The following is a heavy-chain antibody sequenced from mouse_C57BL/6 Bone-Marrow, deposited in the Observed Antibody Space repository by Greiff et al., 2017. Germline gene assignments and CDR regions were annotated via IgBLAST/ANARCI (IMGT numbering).Heavy chain of an antibody. Sequence: LVESEGGLVQPGSSMKLSCTASGFTFSDYYMAWVRQVPEKGLEWVANINYDGSSTYYLDSLKSRFIISRDNAKNILYLQMSSLKSEDTATYYCARDGNCFDYWGQGTTLTVSS. CDR3: ARDGNCFDY. J-gene: IGHJ2*01. V-gene: IGHV5-16*01. D-gene: IGHD1-1*02. CDR1: GFTFSDYY. CDR2: INYDGSST.